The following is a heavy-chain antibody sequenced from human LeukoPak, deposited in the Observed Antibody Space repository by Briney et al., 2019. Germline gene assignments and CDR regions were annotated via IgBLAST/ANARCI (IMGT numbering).Heavy chain of an antibody. Sequence: PGGTLRLSCAASGFTFSSYGMSWVRQAPGKGLEWVSAISGSGGSTYYADSVKGRFTISRDNSKNTLYLQMNSLRADDTAVYYCAKRIAMVRGPAFDIWGQGTMVTVSS. CDR3: AKRIAMVRGPAFDI. CDR1: GFTFSSYG. D-gene: IGHD3-10*01. V-gene: IGHV3-23*01. J-gene: IGHJ3*02. CDR2: ISGSGGST.